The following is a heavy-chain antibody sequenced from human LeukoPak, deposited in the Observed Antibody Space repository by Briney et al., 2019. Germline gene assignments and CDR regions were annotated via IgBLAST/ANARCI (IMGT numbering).Heavy chain of an antibody. CDR1: GFTFSSYA. Sequence: GGSLRLSCAASGFTFSSYAMSWVRQAPGKGLEWVSAISGSGGSTYYADSVKGRFTISRDNSKNTLYLQMNSLRAEDTAVNYCADTAMAPPSMEAVEYFQHWGQGTLVTVSS. J-gene: IGHJ1*01. V-gene: IGHV3-23*01. D-gene: IGHD5-18*01. CDR2: ISGSGGST. CDR3: ADTAMAPPSMEAVEYFQH.